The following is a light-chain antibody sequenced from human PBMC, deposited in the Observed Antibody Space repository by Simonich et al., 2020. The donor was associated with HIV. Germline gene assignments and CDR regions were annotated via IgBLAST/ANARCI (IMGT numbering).Light chain of an antibody. CDR2: LGS. CDR1: QSLLHSNGYNY. CDR3: MQARQTPFT. J-gene: IGKJ3*01. Sequence: DVVMLQSPLSLPVTPGEPASISCRSSQSLLHSNGYNYLDWYLQKPGQSPQLLIYLGSNRASGVPDRFSGSGSGTDFTLKISRVEAEDVGVYYCMQARQTPFTFGPGTKVDIK. V-gene: IGKV2-28*01.